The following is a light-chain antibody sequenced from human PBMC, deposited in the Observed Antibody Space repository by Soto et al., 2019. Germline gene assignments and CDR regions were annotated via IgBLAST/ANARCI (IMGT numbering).Light chain of an antibody. V-gene: IGKV3-15*01. Sequence: IGLSQSPGTLSLSTGERATLSCRTSQSVSSSYLAWYQQKPGQAPRLLIYGASTRATGIPARFSGSGSGTEFTLTISSLQSEDFAVYYCQQYNNWPRTFGQGTKVDIK. J-gene: IGKJ1*01. CDR3: QQYNNWPRT. CDR1: QSVSSSY. CDR2: GAS.